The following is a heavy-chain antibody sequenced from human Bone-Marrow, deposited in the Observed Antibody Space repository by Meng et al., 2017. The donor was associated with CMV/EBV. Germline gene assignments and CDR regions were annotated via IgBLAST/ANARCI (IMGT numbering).Heavy chain of an antibody. CDR3: ARGGLDCSSTSCLPENWDLDYYYGMDV. CDR2: IIPIFGTA. CDR1: GGTFSSYA. V-gene: IGHV1-69*05. D-gene: IGHD2-2*01. J-gene: IGHJ6*02. Sequence: SVKVSCKASGGTFSSYAISWVRQALGQGLEWMGGIIPIFGTANYAQKFQGRVTITTDESTSTAYMELSSLRSEDTAVYYCARGGLDCSSTSCLPENWDLDYYYGMDVWGQGTKVTVSS.